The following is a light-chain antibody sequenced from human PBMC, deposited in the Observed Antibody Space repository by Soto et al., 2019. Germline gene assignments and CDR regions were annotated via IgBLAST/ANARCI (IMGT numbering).Light chain of an antibody. CDR3: QQYSAWPLT. J-gene: IGKJ4*01. Sequence: EIVMTQSPATLSVSPGERATLFCRASQSVNNNFLAWYQQKPGQAPRLLIHGASTRATGIPARFSGSGSGTEFTLTISSLQSEDFAVYYCQQYSAWPLTFGGGTKVEI. CDR1: QSVNNN. CDR2: GAS. V-gene: IGKV3-15*01.